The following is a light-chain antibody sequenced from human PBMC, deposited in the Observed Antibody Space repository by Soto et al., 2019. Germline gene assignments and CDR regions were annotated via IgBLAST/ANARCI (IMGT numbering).Light chain of an antibody. J-gene: IGKJ5*01. CDR1: QSVNKY. CDR3: QQRSNLTT. CDR2: DTS. Sequence: EIVLTQSPATLSLSPGERATLSCRASQSVNKYLAWYQQKPGQAPRLLIWDTSNRATGIPARFSGIGSGTDFTLTISSLEPEDFAVYYCQQRSNLTTLGPGTRLEIK. V-gene: IGKV3-11*01.